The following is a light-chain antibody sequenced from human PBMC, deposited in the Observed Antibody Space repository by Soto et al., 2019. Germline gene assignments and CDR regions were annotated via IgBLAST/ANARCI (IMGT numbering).Light chain of an antibody. V-gene: IGKV1-39*01. CDR2: AAS. CDR3: QQSYSTPPEFT. Sequence: DIQMTQSPSSLSASVGDRVTITCRASQSISSYLNWYQQKPGKAPKLLIYAASSLQSGVPSRFSGSGSGTDFTLTISSLQPEDFATYYCQQSYSTPPEFTFGPGTKVAIK. CDR1: QSISSY. J-gene: IGKJ3*01.